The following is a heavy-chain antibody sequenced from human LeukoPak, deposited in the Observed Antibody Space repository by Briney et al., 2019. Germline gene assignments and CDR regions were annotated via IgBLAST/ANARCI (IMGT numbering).Heavy chain of an antibody. Sequence: GGSLRLSCAASGFTFSDYYMSWIRQAPGTGLEWVSYISTSSNTIYYADSVKGRFTISRDNAKNSLFLQMNSLRAEDTAVYYCSRDLGLPGVWGQGTVVTVSS. V-gene: IGHV3-11*04. CDR3: SRDLGLPGV. CDR2: ISTSSNTI. J-gene: IGHJ3*01. D-gene: IGHD3-10*01. CDR1: GFTFSDYY.